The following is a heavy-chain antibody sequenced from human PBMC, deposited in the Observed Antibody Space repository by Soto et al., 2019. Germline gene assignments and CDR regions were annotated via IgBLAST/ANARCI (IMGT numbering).Heavy chain of an antibody. CDR1: GYTFNTYG. CDR3: ASHPVSGSLHFDS. J-gene: IGHJ4*02. Sequence: ASVKVSCKASGYTFNTYGVSWVRQAPGQGLEWMGRISAYNGDTNYAQRLQGRLTMTTDTSTRTAYMELRSLRSDDTAVYYCASHPVSGSLHFDSWGQGTLVTVSS. CDR2: ISAYNGDT. V-gene: IGHV1-18*04. D-gene: IGHD1-26*01.